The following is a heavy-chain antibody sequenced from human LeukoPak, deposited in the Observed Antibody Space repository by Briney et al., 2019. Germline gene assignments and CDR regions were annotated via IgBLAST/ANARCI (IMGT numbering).Heavy chain of an antibody. V-gene: IGHV1-18*01. J-gene: IGHJ4*02. CDR2: ISAYNGNT. D-gene: IGHD3-3*01. CDR1: GYTFTSYA. CDR3: ARDSDFWSGFDY. Sequence: ASVKVSCKASGYTFTSYAMNWVRQAPGQGLEWMGWISAYNGNTNYAQKLQGRVTMTTDTSTSTAYMELRSLRSDDTAVDYCARDSDFWSGFDYWGQGTLVTVSS.